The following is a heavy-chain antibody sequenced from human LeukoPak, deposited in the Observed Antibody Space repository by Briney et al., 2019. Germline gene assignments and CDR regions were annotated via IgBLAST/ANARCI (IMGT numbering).Heavy chain of an antibody. CDR2: IYYSGST. J-gene: IGHJ3*02. Sequence: SETLSLTCTVSGGSISSSSYYWGWIRQPPGKGLEWIGSIYYSGSTYYNPSLKSRVTISVDTSKNQFSLKLSSVTAADTAVYYCARDGGRTSSDAFEIWGQGTMVTVSS. V-gene: IGHV4-39*07. CDR1: GGSISSSSYY. D-gene: IGHD2-2*01. CDR3: ARDGGRTSSDAFEI.